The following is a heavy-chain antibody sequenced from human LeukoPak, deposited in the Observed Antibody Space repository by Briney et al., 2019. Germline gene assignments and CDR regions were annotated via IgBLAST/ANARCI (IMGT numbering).Heavy chain of an antibody. CDR3: ASLRERSYYARGFDY. J-gene: IGHJ4*02. CDR2: IYYSGNT. Sequence: SETLSLTCTVSGVSISSSNSYWGWIRQPPGKGLEWIGSIYYSGNTYYNASLKSQVSISIDSSKNQFSLKLRSVTAADTSVYYCASLRERSYYARGFDYWGQGTLVAVSS. D-gene: IGHD1-26*01. V-gene: IGHV4-39*01. CDR1: GVSISSSNSY.